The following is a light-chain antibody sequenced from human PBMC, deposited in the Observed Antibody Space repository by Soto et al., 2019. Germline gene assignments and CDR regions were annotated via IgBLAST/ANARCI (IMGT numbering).Light chain of an antibody. CDR1: SSDVGSYNL. Sequence: QSALTQPASVSGSPGQSITISCTGTSSDVGSYNLVSWYQQHPGKAPKLMIYEGSKRPSGVSNRFSGSKSGNTASLAISGLQAEDEADYYCCSYAGSNGVFGTGTKVTVL. J-gene: IGLJ1*01. CDR2: EGS. V-gene: IGLV2-23*01. CDR3: CSYAGSNGV.